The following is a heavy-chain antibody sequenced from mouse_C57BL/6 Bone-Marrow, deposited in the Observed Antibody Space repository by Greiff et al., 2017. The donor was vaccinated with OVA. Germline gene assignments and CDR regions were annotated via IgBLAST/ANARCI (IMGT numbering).Heavy chain of an antibody. Sequence: EVQLQQSGAELVRPGASVKLSCTASGFNIKDDYMHWVKQRPEQGLEWIGWIDPENGDTEYASKFQGKATITADTSSNTAYLQLSSLTSEDTAVYYCTYSNSNYAMDYWGQGTSVTVSS. V-gene: IGHV14-4*01. CDR2: IDPENGDT. CDR1: GFNIKDDY. CDR3: TYSNSNYAMDY. J-gene: IGHJ4*01. D-gene: IGHD2-5*01.